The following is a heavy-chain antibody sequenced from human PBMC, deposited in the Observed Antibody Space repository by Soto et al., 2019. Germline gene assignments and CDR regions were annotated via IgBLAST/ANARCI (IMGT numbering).Heavy chain of an antibody. CDR1: GGTFSSHA. CDR3: ARGRIPAAGPIFDY. CDR2: IIPIFGTA. J-gene: IGHJ4*02. D-gene: IGHD6-13*01. V-gene: IGHV1-69*13. Sequence: SVKVSCKASGGTFSSHAISWVLQAPGQGLEWMGGIIPIFGTANYAQKFQGRVTITADESTSTAYMELSSLRSEDTAVYYCARGRIPAAGPIFDYWGQGXLVTVYS.